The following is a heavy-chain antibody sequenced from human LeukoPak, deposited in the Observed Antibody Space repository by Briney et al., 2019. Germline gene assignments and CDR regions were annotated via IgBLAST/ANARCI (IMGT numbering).Heavy chain of an antibody. Sequence: GGSLRLSCAASGFTFSSYAMHWVRQAPGKGLDWVAVISYDGSNKYYADSVKGRFTISRDNSKNTLYLQMNSLRAEDTAVYYCAREWPMTPYFDYWGQGTLVTVSS. J-gene: IGHJ4*02. V-gene: IGHV3-30*04. CDR2: ISYDGSNK. CDR1: GFTFSSYA. D-gene: IGHD5-24*01. CDR3: AREWPMTPYFDY.